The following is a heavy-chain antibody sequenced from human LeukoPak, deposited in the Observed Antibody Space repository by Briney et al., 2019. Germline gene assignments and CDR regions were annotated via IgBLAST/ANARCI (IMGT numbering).Heavy chain of an antibody. Sequence: PGGSLRLSCAASGFTFSSYNMNWVRQTPRQGLEWVSSITSGSSHIYYADSVKGRFTISRDNAKSSLYLQMNSLRAEDTAVYYCARDPYSGSYGADYYYYMDVWGKGTTVTISS. CDR1: GFTFSSYN. CDR2: ITSGSSHI. CDR3: ARDPYSGSYGADYYYYMDV. V-gene: IGHV3-21*01. J-gene: IGHJ6*03. D-gene: IGHD1-26*01.